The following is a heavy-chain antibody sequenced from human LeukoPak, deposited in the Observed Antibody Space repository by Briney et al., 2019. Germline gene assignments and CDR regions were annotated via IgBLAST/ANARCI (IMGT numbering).Heavy chain of an antibody. V-gene: IGHV3-48*04. D-gene: IGHD4-23*01. Sequence: GGSLRLSCAASGFTFNTYSMNWVRQAPGKGLEWLSYISSNSRTTCYADSAKGRFTISRDNAKNSLYLQMNSLRAEDTAVYYCARDFVPAPAVVTGPFDYWGQGTLVTVSS. CDR3: ARDFVPAPAVVTGPFDY. CDR1: GFTFNTYS. CDR2: ISSNSRTT. J-gene: IGHJ4*02.